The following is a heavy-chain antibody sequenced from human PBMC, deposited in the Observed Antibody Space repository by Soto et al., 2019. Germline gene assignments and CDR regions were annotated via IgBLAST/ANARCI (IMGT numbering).Heavy chain of an antibody. J-gene: IGHJ4*02. V-gene: IGHV3-73*01. CDR1: GFTFSGSA. CDR3: TTEPGHY. CDR2: IRTKVNSYAT. Sequence: EVQLVESGGGLVQPGGSLKLSCAASGFTFSGSAMHWVRQASGKGLEWVGRIRTKVNSYATTYGASVKGRCTISRDDSKNTTYLQMNSLKTEDTAVYYCTTEPGHYWGQGTLVTVSS. D-gene: IGHD3-10*01.